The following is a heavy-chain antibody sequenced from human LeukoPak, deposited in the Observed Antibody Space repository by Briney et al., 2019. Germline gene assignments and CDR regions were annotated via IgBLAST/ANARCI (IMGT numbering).Heavy chain of an antibody. CDR3: ARLATTDYGDYADNWFDP. Sequence: GESLKISCKGSGYRFTSYWIGWVRQMPGKGLEWMGIIYPGDSDTRYSPSFQGQVTISADKSISTAYLQWSSLKASDTAMYYCARLATTDYGDYADNWFDPWGQGTLVTVSS. V-gene: IGHV5-51*01. D-gene: IGHD4-17*01. CDR2: IYPGDSDT. CDR1: GYRFTSYW. J-gene: IGHJ5*02.